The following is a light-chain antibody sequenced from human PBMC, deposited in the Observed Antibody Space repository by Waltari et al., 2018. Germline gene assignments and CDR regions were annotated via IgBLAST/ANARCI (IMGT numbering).Light chain of an antibody. J-gene: IGKJ1*01. CDR2: GAS. CDR3: QHYVRLPAT. V-gene: IGKV3-20*01. CDR1: QSVSRA. Sequence: EIVLTQSPGSMSSSPGERVTLSCRASQSVSRALAWYQQKPGQAPRLLIFGASNRATGIPDRFSGSGSDTYFSLTISRLEPEDFAVYYCQHYVRLPATFGRGTKVEIK.